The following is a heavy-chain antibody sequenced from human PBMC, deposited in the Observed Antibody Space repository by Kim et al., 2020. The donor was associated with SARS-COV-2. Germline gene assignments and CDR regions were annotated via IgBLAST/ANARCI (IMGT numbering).Heavy chain of an antibody. Sequence: SETLSLTCTVSGGSLISGSIYWSWIRQPPGKGLEWIGFISYSGSINYNYYLKSRVTMSIETSQNQFSLKLTYVSAADTAVYYCARIHSSTEGSKTDYWG. D-gene: IGHD1-1*01. CDR3: ARIHSSTEGSKTDY. CDR2: ISYSGSI. V-gene: IGHV4-61*01. CDR1: GGSLISGSIY. J-gene: IGHJ4*01.